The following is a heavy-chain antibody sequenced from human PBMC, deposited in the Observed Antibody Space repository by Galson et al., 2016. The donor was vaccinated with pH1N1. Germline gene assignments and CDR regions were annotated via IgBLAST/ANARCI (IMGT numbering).Heavy chain of an antibody. V-gene: IGHV1-69*13. J-gene: IGHJ4*02. CDR3: ARRGLGNSGWWGFDH. CDR1: RGTFNGYS. Sequence: SVKVSCKASRGTFNGYSISWVRQAPGQGLEWMGEIIPLYRSVKYTQKFQGRVTITADDSTSTAYMELTSLRAEDTAQYFCARRGLGNSGWWGFDHWGQGTRVTVSS. CDR2: IIPLYRSV. D-gene: IGHD6-19*01.